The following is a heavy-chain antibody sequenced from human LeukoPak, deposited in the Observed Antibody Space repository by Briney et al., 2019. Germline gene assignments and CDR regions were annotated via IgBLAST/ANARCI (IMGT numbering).Heavy chain of an antibody. D-gene: IGHD3-10*01. V-gene: IGHV3-21*01. CDR1: GFTVSSNY. CDR2: ISSSSNHI. Sequence: GGSLRLSCAASGFTVSSNYMSWVRQAPGKGLEWLSSISSSSNHIYYADSVKGRFTISRDNAKNSLYLQMSSLRAEDTALYYCAREASGSYSFDYWGQGTPVTVSS. J-gene: IGHJ4*02. CDR3: AREASGSYSFDY.